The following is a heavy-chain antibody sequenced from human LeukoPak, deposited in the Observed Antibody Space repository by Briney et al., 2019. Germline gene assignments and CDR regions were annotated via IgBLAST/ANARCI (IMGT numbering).Heavy chain of an antibody. CDR3: ARGLGYSSTPFDY. CDR1: GFTFSSYE. CDR2: ISGGSGTI. D-gene: IGHD6-19*01. Sequence: GGSLRLSCAASGFTFSSYEMNWVRQAPGKGLERVSYISGGSGTIYYADSVKGRFTISRDNAKNSLFLQMNSLRDEDTAVYYCARGLGYSSTPFDYWGQGTLVSVSS. V-gene: IGHV3-48*02. J-gene: IGHJ4*02.